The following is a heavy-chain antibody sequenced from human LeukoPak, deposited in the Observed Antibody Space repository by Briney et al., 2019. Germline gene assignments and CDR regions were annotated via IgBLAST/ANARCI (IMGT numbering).Heavy chain of an antibody. Sequence: GESLKISCKASGYGFTNYWIAWVRQMPGKGLEWMGIIYPGDSDTTYSPSFQGQVTISADKSIRTAYLQWSSPKASDTAMYYCARHYGGNSIDYWGQGTRVTVSS. J-gene: IGHJ4*02. CDR1: GYGFTNYW. CDR3: ARHYGGNSIDY. CDR2: IYPGDSDT. V-gene: IGHV5-51*01. D-gene: IGHD4-23*01.